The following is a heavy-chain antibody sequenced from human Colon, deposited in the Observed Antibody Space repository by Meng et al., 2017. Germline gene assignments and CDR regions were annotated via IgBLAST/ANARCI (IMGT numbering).Heavy chain of an antibody. V-gene: IGHV3-9*01. J-gene: IGHJ6*02. CDR1: GISMDDYA. Sequence: SLKISCAVSGISMDDYALHWVRQAPGKGLEWVSSINWNRAYIDYADSVKGRFIISRDTAQNSLYLQMNSLRAEDTALYFCAKGATRRYYRHGMDVWGQGTTVTVSS. D-gene: IGHD6-6*01. CDR2: INWNRAYI. CDR3: AKGATRRYYRHGMDV.